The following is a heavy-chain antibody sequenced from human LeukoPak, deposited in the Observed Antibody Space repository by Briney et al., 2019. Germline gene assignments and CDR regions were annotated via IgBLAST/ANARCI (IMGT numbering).Heavy chain of an antibody. V-gene: IGHV5-10-1*01. Sequence: GESLKISCKGSGYSFTSYWISWVRQMPGKGLEWMGRIDPSDSYTNYSPSFQGHVTISADKSISTAYLQWSSLKVSDTAMYYCASQLYSSGWVDYWGQGTLVTVSS. CDR3: ASQLYSSGWVDY. J-gene: IGHJ4*02. CDR1: GYSFTSYW. CDR2: IDPSDSYT. D-gene: IGHD6-19*01.